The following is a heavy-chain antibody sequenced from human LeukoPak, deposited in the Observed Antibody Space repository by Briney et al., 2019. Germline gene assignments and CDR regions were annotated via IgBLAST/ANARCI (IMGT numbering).Heavy chain of an antibody. CDR3: ARVAYYYDSSGYYWFDY. Sequence: SVKVSSKASGGTFSSYAISWVRQAPGQGLEWMGGIIPIFGTANYAQKFQGRVTITADESTSTAYMELSSLRSEDTAVYYCARVAYYYDSSGYYWFDYWGQGTLVTVSS. J-gene: IGHJ4*02. D-gene: IGHD3-22*01. CDR2: IIPIFGTA. V-gene: IGHV1-69*01. CDR1: GGTFSSYA.